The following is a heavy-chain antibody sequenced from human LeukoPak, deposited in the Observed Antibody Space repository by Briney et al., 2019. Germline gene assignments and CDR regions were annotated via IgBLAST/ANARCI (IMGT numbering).Heavy chain of an antibody. Sequence: GGSVRLSCAASGFTFSSYAMSWVRQAPGKGLEWVSAISGSGGSTYYADSVKGRFTISRDNSKNTLYLQMNSLRAEDTAVYYCAKVRAAWDYYYYMDVWGKGTTVTVSS. CDR3: AKVRAAWDYYYYMDV. D-gene: IGHD6-13*01. CDR1: GFTFSSYA. CDR2: ISGSGGST. V-gene: IGHV3-23*01. J-gene: IGHJ6*03.